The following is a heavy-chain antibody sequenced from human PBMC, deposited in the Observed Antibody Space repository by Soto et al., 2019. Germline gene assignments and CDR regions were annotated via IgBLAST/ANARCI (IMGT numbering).Heavy chain of an antibody. CDR3: ARAGRSGYDSYYYYGMDV. J-gene: IGHJ6*02. Sequence: SVKVSCKASGGTFSSYAISWVRQAPGQGLEWMGGIIPIFGTANYAQKFQGRVTITADESTSTAYMELSSLRSEDTAVYYCARAGRSGYDSYYYYGMDVWGQGTTVTVS. D-gene: IGHD5-12*01. V-gene: IGHV1-69*13. CDR2: IIPIFGTA. CDR1: GGTFSSYA.